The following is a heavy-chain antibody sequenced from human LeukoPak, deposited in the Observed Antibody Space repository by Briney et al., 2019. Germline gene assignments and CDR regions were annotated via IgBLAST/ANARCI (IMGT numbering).Heavy chain of an antibody. CDR3: ARDGSSYYDSSGPDY. CDR1: GGSISSYY. CDR2: IYYSGST. D-gene: IGHD3-22*01. Sequence: PSETLSLTCTVSGGSISSYYWSWIRQPPGKGLEWIGYIYYSGSTNYNPSLKSRVTMSVDTSKNQFSLKLSSVTAADTAVYYCARDGSSYYDSSGPDYWGQGTLVTVSS. J-gene: IGHJ4*02. V-gene: IGHV4-59*12.